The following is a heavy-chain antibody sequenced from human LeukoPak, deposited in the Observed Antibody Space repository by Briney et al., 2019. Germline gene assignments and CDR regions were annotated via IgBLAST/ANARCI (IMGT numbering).Heavy chain of an antibody. Sequence: PGGSLRLSCAASGFTVSSNYMSWVRQAPGKGLEWVSVIYSGGSTYYADSVKGRFTISRDNSKNTLYLQMSSLRAEDTAVYYCAARWGYCSSTSCYYYYYYMDVWGKGTTVTVSS. CDR2: IYSGGST. CDR3: AARWGYCSSTSCYYYYYYMDV. V-gene: IGHV3-53*01. J-gene: IGHJ6*03. D-gene: IGHD2-2*01. CDR1: GFTVSSNY.